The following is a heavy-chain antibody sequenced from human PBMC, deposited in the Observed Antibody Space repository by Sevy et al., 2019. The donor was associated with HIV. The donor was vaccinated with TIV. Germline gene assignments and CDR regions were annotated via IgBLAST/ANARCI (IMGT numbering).Heavy chain of an antibody. CDR2: ISYDGSNK. CDR3: AKDLYYYDSSGYYFDLYYYYYGMDV. D-gene: IGHD3-22*01. CDR1: GFTFSSYG. J-gene: IGHJ6*02. V-gene: IGHV3-30*18. Sequence: GGSLRLSCAASGFTFSSYGMHWVRQAPGKGLEWVAVISYDGSNKYYADSVKGRFTISRDNSKNTLYLQMNSLRAEDTAVYCCAKDLYYYDSSGYYFDLYYYYYGMDVWGQGTTVTVSS.